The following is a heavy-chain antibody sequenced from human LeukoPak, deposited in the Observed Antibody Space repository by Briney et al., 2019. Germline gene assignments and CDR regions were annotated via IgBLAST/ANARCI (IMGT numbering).Heavy chain of an antibody. CDR1: GFPFSNSW. CDR2: INKEGGGI. Sequence: GGSLRLSCAVSGFPFSNSWMYWVRQAPGKGLEGVANINKEGGGISYVESVKGRFIISRDSARNSLYLQMNSLRVEDTAVYFCAGGNSMDVWGKGTAVTVSS. D-gene: IGHD1/OR15-1a*01. J-gene: IGHJ6*04. CDR3: AGGNSMDV. V-gene: IGHV3-7*03.